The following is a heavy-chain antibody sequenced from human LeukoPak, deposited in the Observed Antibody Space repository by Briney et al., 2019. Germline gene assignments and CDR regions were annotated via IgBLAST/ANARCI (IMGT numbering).Heavy chain of an antibody. Sequence: GGSLRLSCAASGFTFDDYAMHWVRQAPGKGLEWVSGISWNSGSIGYADSVKGRFTISRDNAKNSLYLQMNSLRAEDTALYYCAKDLRGSGASWGQGTLVTVSS. CDR3: AKDLRGSGAS. CDR2: ISWNSGSI. D-gene: IGHD3-10*01. CDR1: GFTFDDYA. V-gene: IGHV3-9*01. J-gene: IGHJ4*02.